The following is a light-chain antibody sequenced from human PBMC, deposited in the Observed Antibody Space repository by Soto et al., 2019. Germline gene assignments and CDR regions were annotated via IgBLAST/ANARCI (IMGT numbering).Light chain of an antibody. Sequence: QSVLPQPPSASGTPGLRVTISCSGSNSNIGSNTVNWYHQLPGTATKLLMYSNNQRPSGVPDRFSGSKSGTSASLVIGGLQSDDEADYYCAAWDDSLSGVVFGGGTKLTVL. CDR1: NSNIGSNT. CDR3: AAWDDSLSGVV. J-gene: IGLJ2*01. V-gene: IGLV1-44*01. CDR2: SNN.